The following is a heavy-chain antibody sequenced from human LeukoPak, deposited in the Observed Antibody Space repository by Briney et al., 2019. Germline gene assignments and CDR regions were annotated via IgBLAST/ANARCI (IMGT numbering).Heavy chain of an antibody. V-gene: IGHV4-38-2*01. CDR1: GYSISSGYY. J-gene: IGHJ5*01. CDR2: IYHSGST. CDR3: ATGGIAAAGTSRFDT. D-gene: IGHD6-13*01. Sequence: SDTLSPTCAVSGYSISSGYYWGSIRQPPGEGLEWIGSIYHSGSTYYNPSLKSRLTISVDTSKNQFSLNLSSLTAAETAVYYCATGGIAAAGTSRFDTWGQGTLVTVSS.